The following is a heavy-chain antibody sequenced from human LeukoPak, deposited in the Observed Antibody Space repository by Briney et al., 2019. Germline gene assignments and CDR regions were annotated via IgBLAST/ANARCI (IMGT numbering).Heavy chain of an antibody. CDR2: ISGSISYSDT. CDR1: GGSIRSSFY. Sequence: SETLSLTCSVSGGSIRSSFYWGWIRQPPGKGLEWIASISGSISYSDTYYHPSLKSRVTISVDSSKNQFSLKLSSVTAADTAVYYCARAKCSGGSCYFDYWGQGTLVTVSS. J-gene: IGHJ4*02. V-gene: IGHV4-39*07. D-gene: IGHD2-15*01. CDR3: ARAKCSGGSCYFDY.